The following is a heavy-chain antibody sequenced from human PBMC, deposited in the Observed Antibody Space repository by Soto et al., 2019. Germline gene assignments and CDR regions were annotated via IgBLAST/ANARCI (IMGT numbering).Heavy chain of an antibody. J-gene: IGHJ4*02. D-gene: IGHD6-13*01. CDR2: ISYDGSNK. V-gene: IGHV3-30-3*01. Sequence: GGSLRLSCAASGFTFSSYAMHWVRQAPGKGLEWVAVISYDGSNKYYADSVKGRFTISRDNSKNTLYLQMNSLRAEDTAVYYRARDIGPAAAGTYGYWGQGTLVTVSS. CDR1: GFTFSSYA. CDR3: ARDIGPAAAGTYGY.